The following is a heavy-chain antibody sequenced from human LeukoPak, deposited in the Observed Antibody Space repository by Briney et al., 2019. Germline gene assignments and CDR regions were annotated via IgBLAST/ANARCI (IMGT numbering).Heavy chain of an antibody. CDR2: INPSGGST. D-gene: IGHD2-21*02. J-gene: IGHJ6*03. V-gene: IGHV1-46*01. Sequence: ASVKVSCKVSGYTLTELSMHWVRQAPGKGLEWMGIINPSGGSTSYAQKFQGRVTMTRDMSTSTVYMELSSLRSEDTAVYYCARGDYDYYYYMDVWGKGTTVTVSS. CDR1: GYTLTELS. CDR3: ARGDYDYYYYMDV.